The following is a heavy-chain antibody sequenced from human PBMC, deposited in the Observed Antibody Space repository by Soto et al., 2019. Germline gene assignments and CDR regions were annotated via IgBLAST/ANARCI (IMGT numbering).Heavy chain of an antibody. V-gene: IGHV3-74*03. Sequence: EVQLAESGGDLVQPGGSLSLSCAASGFTFSGHWMHWVRQVPGKGLEWVSGINTDGGSSAYADSVKGRFTISRDNAKNTIYLEMHGLRADDTAVYYCAREAVGCSRTSCYRHPFDTWGQGTTVTVSS. CDR3: AREAVGCSRTSCYRHPFDT. J-gene: IGHJ3*02. CDR2: INTDGGSS. CDR1: GFTFSGHW. D-gene: IGHD2-2*01.